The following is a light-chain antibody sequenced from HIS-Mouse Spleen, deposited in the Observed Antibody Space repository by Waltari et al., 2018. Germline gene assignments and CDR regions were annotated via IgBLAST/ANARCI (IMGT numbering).Light chain of an antibody. CDR2: KVS. J-gene: IGKJ4*01. V-gene: IGKV2-30*02. CDR3: QQYNSYSLT. Sequence: DVVMTQSPLSLPVTLGQPASISCRSSQSLVHSDGNTYLNWFQQRPGQSPRRLIYKVSNRDSGVPDRFSGSGSGTDFTLKISRVEAEDVGVYYCQQYNSYSLTFGGGTKVEIK. CDR1: QSLVHSDGNTY.